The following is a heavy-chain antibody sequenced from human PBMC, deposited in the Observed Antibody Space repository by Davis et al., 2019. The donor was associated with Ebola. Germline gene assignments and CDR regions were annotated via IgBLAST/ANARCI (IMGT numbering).Heavy chain of an antibody. Sequence: GESLKISCAASGFTFSSYAMHWVRQAPGKGLEWVAVISYGGSNKYYADSVKGRFTISRDNSKNTLYLQMNSLRPEDTAVYYCARDLHDSSGITPGGYWGQGTLVTVSS. J-gene: IGHJ4*02. V-gene: IGHV3-30-3*01. CDR1: GFTFSSYA. CDR2: ISYGGSNK. D-gene: IGHD3-22*01. CDR3: ARDLHDSSGITPGGY.